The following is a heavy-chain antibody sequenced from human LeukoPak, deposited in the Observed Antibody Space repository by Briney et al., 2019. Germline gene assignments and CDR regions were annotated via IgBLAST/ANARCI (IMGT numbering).Heavy chain of an antibody. Sequence: PSETLSLTCTASGGSISSYYWSWIRQPPGKGLEWIGYIYYSGSTNYNPSLKSRVTISVDTSKNQFSLKLSSVTAADTAVYYCARATVVTPGAFDIWGQGTMVTASS. D-gene: IGHD4-23*01. V-gene: IGHV4-59*13. CDR2: IYYSGST. CDR1: GGSISSYY. J-gene: IGHJ3*02. CDR3: ARATVVTPGAFDI.